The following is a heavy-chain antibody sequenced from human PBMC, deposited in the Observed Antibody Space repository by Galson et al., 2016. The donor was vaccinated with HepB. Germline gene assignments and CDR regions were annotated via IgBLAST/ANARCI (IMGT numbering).Heavy chain of an antibody. Sequence: SETLSLTCAVYGRSFSGYYWNWIRQAPGKVLEWIGEINHSGSTSYNPSLKRRVTITVDTSKNLFSLKLSSVTAADTAVYYCARGHYIVPTGWRNSYHGMDVWGQGTTVTVSS. J-gene: IGHJ6*02. CDR2: INHSGST. V-gene: IGHV4-34*01. D-gene: IGHD2-2*01. CDR1: GRSFSGYY. CDR3: ARGHYIVPTGWRNSYHGMDV.